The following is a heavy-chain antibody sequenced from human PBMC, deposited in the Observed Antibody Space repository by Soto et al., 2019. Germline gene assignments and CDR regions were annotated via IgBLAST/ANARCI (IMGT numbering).Heavy chain of an antibody. CDR2: ISGSVGTT. CDR3: AKDHLFSGWTSGGYFDY. D-gene: IGHD6-19*01. J-gene: IGHJ4*02. Sequence: EVQLLESGGGLVQPGGSLRLSCEASGFTFSSYAMSWVRQAPGTGLEWVSVISGSVGTTYYADSVKGRFTISRDNSKNTLYLQMNHLRAEDTAVYYCAKDHLFSGWTSGGYFDYWGQGALVTVSS. V-gene: IGHV3-23*01. CDR1: GFTFSSYA.